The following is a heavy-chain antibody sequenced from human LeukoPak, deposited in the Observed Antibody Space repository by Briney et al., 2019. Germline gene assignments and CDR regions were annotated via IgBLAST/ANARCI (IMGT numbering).Heavy chain of an antibody. D-gene: IGHD5-12*01. V-gene: IGHV1-46*03. J-gene: IGHJ4*02. CDR2: INPSGGST. Sequence: ASVKVSCKASGYTFTSYYMHWVRQAPGQGLEWMGIINPSGGSTSYAQKFQGRVTMTRDTFTSTVYMELSSLRSEDTAVYYCAKARSGYDKVPDYWGQGTLVTVSS. CDR1: GYTFTSYY. CDR3: AKARSGYDKVPDY.